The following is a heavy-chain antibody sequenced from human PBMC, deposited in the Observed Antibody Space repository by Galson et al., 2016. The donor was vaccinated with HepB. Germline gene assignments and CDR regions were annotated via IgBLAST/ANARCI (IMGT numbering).Heavy chain of an antibody. CDR1: GFTFSNYN. V-gene: IGHV3-21*04. D-gene: IGHD5-12*01. J-gene: IGHJ4*02. Sequence: SLRLSCAASGFTFSNYNMNWVRQAPGKGLEWVSSISGTNGFIYQADSVKGRFTISRDNAKNSLYLQMSGLRSDDTAVYYCARSQIVATFTGFAYWGQGTRVTVSP. CDR3: ARSQIVATFTGFAY. CDR2: ISGTNGFI.